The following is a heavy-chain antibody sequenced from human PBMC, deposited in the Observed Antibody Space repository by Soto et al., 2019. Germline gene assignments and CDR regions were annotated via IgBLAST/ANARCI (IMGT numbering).Heavy chain of an antibody. D-gene: IGHD5-12*01. CDR2: IYYSGST. CDR1: GGSISSGDYY. Sequence: QVQLQESGPGLVKPSQTLSLTCTVSGGSISSGDYYWSWIRQPPGKGLEWIGYIYYSGSTYYNPSRKSRVTISVDTSKNQFSLKLSSVTAADTAVYYCAQIPLRSGYARYFDLWGRGTLVTVSS. CDR3: AQIPLRSGYARYFDL. V-gene: IGHV4-30-4*01. J-gene: IGHJ2*01.